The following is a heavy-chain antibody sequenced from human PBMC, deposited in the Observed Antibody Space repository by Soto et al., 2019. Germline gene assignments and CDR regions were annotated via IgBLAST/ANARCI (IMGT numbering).Heavy chain of an antibody. CDR1: GFTFSSYA. V-gene: IGHV3-64*04. Sequence: GGSLRLSCSASGFTFSSYAMHWVRQAPGKGLEYVSAISSNGGSTYYADSVKGRFTISRDNAKNSLYLQMNSLRAEDTALYHCTRVGSRRYYYYYYMDVWGKGTTVTVSS. CDR2: ISSNGGST. J-gene: IGHJ6*03. D-gene: IGHD6-13*01. CDR3: TRVGSRRYYYYYYMDV.